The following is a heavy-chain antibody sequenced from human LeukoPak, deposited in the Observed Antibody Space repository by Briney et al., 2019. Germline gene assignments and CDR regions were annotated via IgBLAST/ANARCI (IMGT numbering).Heavy chain of an antibody. CDR3: AKTGGATNFGPLDP. Sequence: GGSLRLSCVASGFTFSDYAMTWVRQAPGKGLEWVSGLRNSGSTPYYADSVKGRFTISRDNSQNTLYLQMNSLRAEDTAVYYCAKTGGATNFGPLDPWGQGTLVHVSS. CDR1: GFTFSDYA. CDR2: LRNSGSTP. V-gene: IGHV3-23*01. J-gene: IGHJ5*02. D-gene: IGHD1-26*01.